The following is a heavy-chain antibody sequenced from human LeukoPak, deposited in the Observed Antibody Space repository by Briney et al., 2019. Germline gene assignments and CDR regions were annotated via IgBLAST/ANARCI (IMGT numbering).Heavy chain of an antibody. J-gene: IGHJ4*02. V-gene: IGHV3-48*03. D-gene: IGHD3-16*01. CDR3: ARGNYVFPKYYFDY. CDR2: ISSSDTTI. Sequence: GGSLRLSCAASGFTFSSFDLNWVRQAPGKGLAWVSYISSSDTTIYYGDSVKGRFTISRDNAKNSLYLQMNSLRAEDTAVYYCARGNYVFPKYYFDYWGQGTLVTVSS. CDR1: GFTFSSFD.